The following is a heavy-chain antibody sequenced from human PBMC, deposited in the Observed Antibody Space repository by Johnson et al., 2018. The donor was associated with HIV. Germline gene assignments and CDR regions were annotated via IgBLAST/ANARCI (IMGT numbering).Heavy chain of an antibody. V-gene: IGHV3-30*18. CDR2: ISYDGSNK. D-gene: IGHD6-13*01. J-gene: IGHJ3*02. CDR3: AKAVAGGCDAFDI. Sequence: QVQLVESGGGLVQPGGSLRLSCAASGFTFRSYGMHWVRQAQGKGLEWVAVISYDGSNKYYADSVKGRFTISRDNSKNTLYLQLNGLRAEDTALYYCAKAVAGGCDAFDIWGQGTMVTVSS. CDR1: GFTFRSYG.